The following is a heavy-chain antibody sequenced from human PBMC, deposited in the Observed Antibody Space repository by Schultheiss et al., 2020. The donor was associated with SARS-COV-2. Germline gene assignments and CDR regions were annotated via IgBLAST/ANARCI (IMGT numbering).Heavy chain of an antibody. CDR2: IIPIFGTA. D-gene: IGHD2-2*01. CDR3: AREGSPAATSWYFDL. J-gene: IGHJ2*01. Sequence: SVKVSCKASGGTFSSYAISWVRQAPGQGLEWMGGIIPIFGTANYAQKFQGRVTMTTDTSTSTAYMELRSLRSDDTAVYYCAREGSPAATSWYFDLWGRGTLVTVSS. CDR1: GGTFSSYA. V-gene: IGHV1-69*05.